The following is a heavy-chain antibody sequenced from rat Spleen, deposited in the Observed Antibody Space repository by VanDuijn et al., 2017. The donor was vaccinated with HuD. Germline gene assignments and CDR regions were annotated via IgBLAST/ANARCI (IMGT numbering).Heavy chain of an antibody. Sequence: EVQLVESGGGLVQPGRSMKLSCAASGFTFSDYYMAWVRQAPTKGLEWVASISYEGSSTYYRDSVKGRFTISRDNAKSSLYLQMDSLRSEDTATYYCTTDRNGYGAYWGQGTLVTVSS. CDR3: TTDRNGYGAY. V-gene: IGHV5-20*01. D-gene: IGHD1-4*01. CDR2: ISYEGSST. J-gene: IGHJ3*01. CDR1: GFTFSDYY.